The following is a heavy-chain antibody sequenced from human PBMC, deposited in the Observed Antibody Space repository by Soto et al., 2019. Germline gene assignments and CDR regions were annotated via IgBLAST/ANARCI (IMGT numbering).Heavy chain of an antibody. CDR2: IYYSGST. J-gene: IGHJ5*02. Sequence: SETLCLTCTVSGGSISNSSYYWGWIRQPPGKGLEWIGSIYYSGSTYYNPSLKSRVTISVDTSKNQFSLKLSSVTAADTAVYYCARQPYCSSTSCYPFSNWFDPWGQGTLVTVSS. CDR1: GGSISNSSYY. D-gene: IGHD2-2*01. V-gene: IGHV4-39*01. CDR3: ARQPYCSSTSCYPFSNWFDP.